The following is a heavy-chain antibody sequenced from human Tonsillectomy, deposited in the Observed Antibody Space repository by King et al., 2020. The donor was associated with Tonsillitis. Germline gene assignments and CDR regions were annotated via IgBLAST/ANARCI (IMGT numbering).Heavy chain of an antibody. V-gene: IGHV3-7*04. D-gene: IGHD1-26*01. J-gene: IGHJ4*02. CDR1: GFTFSRYW. CDR2: IEHGGGVK. Sequence: VQLVESGGGLVQPGGSLRLSCGASGFTFSRYWMTGVRQAPGKGLEWVANIEHGGGVKDYVDSVKGRFTIYRDNDKNSLYLQMNSLRAEDTAVYYCARGYYELSYWGQGTLVTGSS. CDR3: ARGYYELSY.